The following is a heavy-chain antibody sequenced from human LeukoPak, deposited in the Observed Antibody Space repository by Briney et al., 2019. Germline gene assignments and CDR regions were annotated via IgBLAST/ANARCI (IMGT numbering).Heavy chain of an antibody. Sequence: SETLSLTCAVYGGSFSGYYWSWIRQPPGKGLEWIGEINHSGSTNYNPSLKSRVTISVDTSKNQFSLKLSSVTAADTAVYYCARGLEEDGSGSYYLNWFDPWGQGTLVTVSS. D-gene: IGHD3-10*01. CDR3: ARGLEEDGSGSYYLNWFDP. CDR1: GGSFSGYY. J-gene: IGHJ5*02. V-gene: IGHV4-34*01. CDR2: INHSGST.